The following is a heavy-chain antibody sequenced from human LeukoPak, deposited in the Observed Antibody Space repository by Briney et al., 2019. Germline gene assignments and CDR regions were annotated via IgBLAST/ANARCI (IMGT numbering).Heavy chain of an antibody. CDR1: GGSISSSSYH. CDR2: IYYSGST. D-gene: IGHD3-10*01. V-gene: IGHV4-39*01. J-gene: IGHJ3*02. Sequence: SETLSLTCTVSGGSISSSSYHWGWIRQPPGKGLEWIGSIYYSGSTYYNPSLKSRVTISVDTSKNQFSLKLSSVTAADTAVYYCARVGLLWFGENYDAFDIWGQGTMVTVSS. CDR3: ARVGLLWFGENYDAFDI.